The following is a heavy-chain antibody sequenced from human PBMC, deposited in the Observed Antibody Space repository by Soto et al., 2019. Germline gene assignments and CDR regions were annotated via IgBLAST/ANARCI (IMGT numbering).Heavy chain of an antibody. V-gene: IGHV3-7*01. J-gene: IGHJ1*01. Sequence: DVQLAESGGGLVQPGGSLRLSCGPSGFIFRNYWMSWVRQFPGKGLEWVAHIKEDGSDKYYGDSVRGRFIISRDNAKNSLFLQMNSLRAEDTAVYYCATTLTTSAEYFQYWGQGTLVTVSS. D-gene: IGHD3-16*01. CDR3: ATTLTTSAEYFQY. CDR2: IKEDGSDK. CDR1: GFIFRNYW.